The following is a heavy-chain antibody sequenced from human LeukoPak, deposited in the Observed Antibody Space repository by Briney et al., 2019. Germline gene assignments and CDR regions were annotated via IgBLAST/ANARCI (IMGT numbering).Heavy chain of an antibody. J-gene: IGHJ4*02. CDR2: INPNSGGT. Sequence: ASVKVSCKASGYTFTSYDINWVRQATGQGLEWMGWINPNSGGTNYAQKLQGRVTMTRDTSISTAYMELSRLRSDDTAVYYCASQVGALGYWGQGTLVTVSS. CDR3: ASQVGALGY. CDR1: GYTFTSYD. D-gene: IGHD1-26*01. V-gene: IGHV1-2*02.